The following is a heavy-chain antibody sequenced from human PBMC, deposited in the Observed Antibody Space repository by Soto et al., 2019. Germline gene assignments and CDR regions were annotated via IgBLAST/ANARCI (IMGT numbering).Heavy chain of an antibody. V-gene: IGHV4-4*07. D-gene: IGHD2-15*01. CDR3: SRVPVAVAEPEEYFGLDV. Sequence: LSRSGGFSCTFTTSDYSRCIQQSAGGRLEWMARINTDGLNTYRPSFKSRLTMSLDTSKNQVSLPLISVTAADTAVYFCSRVPVAVAEPEEYFGLDVWGQGTTVTVSS. CDR2: INTDGLN. CDR1: CTFTTSDY. J-gene: IGHJ6*02.